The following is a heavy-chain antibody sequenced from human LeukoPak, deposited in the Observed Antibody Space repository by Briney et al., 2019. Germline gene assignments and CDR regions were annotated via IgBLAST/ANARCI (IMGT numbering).Heavy chain of an antibody. CDR1: GGSISSSDYY. J-gene: IGHJ6*03. V-gene: IGHV4-39*01. CDR3: ARLIHSYCYDSSGYYPYYYMDV. D-gene: IGHD3-22*01. Sequence: SETLSLTCAVSGGSISSSDYYWGLIRQPPGKGLEWIGRISYSGTIYYNPSLKRRVTISVDTSNNQFSLKMTSVTAADTAVYYCARLIHSYCYDSSGYYPYYYMDVWGKGTTVTVSS. CDR2: ISYSGTI.